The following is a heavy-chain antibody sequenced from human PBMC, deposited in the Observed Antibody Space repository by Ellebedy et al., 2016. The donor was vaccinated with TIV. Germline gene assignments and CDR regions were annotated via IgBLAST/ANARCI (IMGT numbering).Heavy chain of an antibody. CDR1: GDSITTSGYH. V-gene: IGHV4-39*01. D-gene: IGHD6-13*01. CDR2: IYSSGST. Sequence: MPSETLSLTCTVPGDSITTSGYHWGWVRQPPGKGLEWIGSIYSSGSTYYNPSLRSRVTISVDTSKSQFSLELRSVTAADTAVYFCARGTSIAAGALWGPGILVTVSS. CDR3: ARGTSIAAGAL. J-gene: IGHJ4*02.